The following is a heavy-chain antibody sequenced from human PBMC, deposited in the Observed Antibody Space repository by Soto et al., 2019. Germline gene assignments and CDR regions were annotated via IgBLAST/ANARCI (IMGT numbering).Heavy chain of an antibody. CDR1: GFTFSSYW. D-gene: IGHD3-22*01. V-gene: IGHV3-74*01. CDR3: ARGDGDYYDGNGYLGRH. CDR2: INSDGSRT. Sequence: GGSLRLSCAASGFTFSSYWMHWVRQAPGEGLVWVSRINSDGSRTSYADSAKGRFTISRDNAKNTVYLQMNSLRAEDTAVYYCARGDGDYYDGNGYLGRHWGKGNLVTV. J-gene: IGHJ4*02.